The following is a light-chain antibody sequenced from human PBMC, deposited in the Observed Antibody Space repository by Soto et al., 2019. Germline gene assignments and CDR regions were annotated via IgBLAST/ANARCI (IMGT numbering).Light chain of an antibody. Sequence: EIVLTQSPATLSFSPGERATLSCRASQSVSSYLAWYQQKPGQAPRLLIYDASNRATGIPARFSGSGSGTDFTLTISSLEPEDFSYYYCHQRSIWYTQITFGSGTRLEIK. CDR1: QSVSSY. CDR3: HQRSIWYTQIT. V-gene: IGKV3-11*01. J-gene: IGKJ5*01. CDR2: DAS.